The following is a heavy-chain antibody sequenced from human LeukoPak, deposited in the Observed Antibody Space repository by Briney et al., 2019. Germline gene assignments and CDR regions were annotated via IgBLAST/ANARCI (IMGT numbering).Heavy chain of an antibody. CDR1: GYTFTGYY. Sequence: VSVKVSCKASGYTFTGYYMHWVRQAPGQGLEWMGRINPNSGGTNYAQKFQGRVTMTRDTSISTAYMELSRLRSDDTAVYYCARDPPRLKRYYLDYWGQGTLVTVSS. V-gene: IGHV1-2*06. D-gene: IGHD2-21*01. CDR3: ARDPPRLKRYYLDY. CDR2: INPNSGGT. J-gene: IGHJ4*02.